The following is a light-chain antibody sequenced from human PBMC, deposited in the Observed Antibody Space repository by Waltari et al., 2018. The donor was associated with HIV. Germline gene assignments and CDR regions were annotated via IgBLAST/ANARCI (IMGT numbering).Light chain of an antibody. CDR3: QQYYSTPYT. CDR1: QSVLYRSNNKNY. Sequence: DIVMTQSPDSLAVSLGERATSNCKSRQSVLYRSNNKNYLAWYQQKPGQPPKLLIYWASTRESGVPDLFSGSGSGTDFTLTISSLQAEDVAVYYCQQYYSTPYTFGQGTKLEIK. J-gene: IGKJ2*01. V-gene: IGKV4-1*01. CDR2: WAS.